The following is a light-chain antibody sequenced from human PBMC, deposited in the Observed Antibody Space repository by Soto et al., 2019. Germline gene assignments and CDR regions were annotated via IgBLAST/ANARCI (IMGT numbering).Light chain of an antibody. Sequence: ELVLTQSPATLSLSPGERAIVSCRASQSVSSSLAWYQHKPGQTPRLLIYDAPNRAIGIPARYRGSGFGTDFTLTISSLESEDFGFCYCQQRIISPITFDQGTRVE. CDR3: QQRIISPIT. CDR1: QSVSSS. V-gene: IGKV3-11*01. J-gene: IGKJ5*01. CDR2: DAP.